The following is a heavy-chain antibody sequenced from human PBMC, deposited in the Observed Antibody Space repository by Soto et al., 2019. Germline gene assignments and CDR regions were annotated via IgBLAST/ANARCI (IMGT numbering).Heavy chain of an antibody. J-gene: IGHJ4*02. Sequence: ASVKVSCKASGYTFSSYAIHWVRQAPGQGLEWMGWIHAGNGNTKYSQSFQGRVTISRDTSATTAYMELNSLRSEDTAVYYCARGVAFLDYWGQGTLATVSS. CDR3: ARGVAFLDY. CDR2: IHAGNGNT. D-gene: IGHD2-15*01. CDR1: GYTFSSYA. V-gene: IGHV1-3*01.